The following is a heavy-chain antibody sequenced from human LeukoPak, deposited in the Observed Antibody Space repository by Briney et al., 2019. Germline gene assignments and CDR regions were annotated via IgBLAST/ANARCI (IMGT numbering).Heavy chain of an antibody. Sequence: SETLSLTCTVSGGSISSYYWSWIRQPAGKGLEWIGRIYTSGSTNYNPSLKSRVTMSLDASKNQFSLELNSVTPADTAVYYCARVSVGFGGNWFDPWGQGTLVTVSS. CDR3: ARVSVGFGGNWFDP. V-gene: IGHV4-4*07. J-gene: IGHJ5*02. D-gene: IGHD5/OR15-5a*01. CDR1: GGSISSYY. CDR2: IYTSGST.